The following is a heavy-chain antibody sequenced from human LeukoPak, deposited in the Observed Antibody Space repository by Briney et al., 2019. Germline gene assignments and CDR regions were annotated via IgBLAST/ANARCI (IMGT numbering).Heavy chain of an antibody. CDR2: INPNSGGT. CDR1: GYTFTGYY. Sequence: ASVKVSCKASGYTFTGYYMRWVRQAPGQGLEWMGWINPNSGGTNYAQKFQGRVTMTRDTSISTAYMELSRLRSDDTAVYYCARDKLHYDFWSGYSAPRKVYYYYMDVWGKGTTVTVSS. V-gene: IGHV1-2*02. CDR3: ARDKLHYDFWSGYSAPRKVYYYYMDV. D-gene: IGHD3-3*01. J-gene: IGHJ6*03.